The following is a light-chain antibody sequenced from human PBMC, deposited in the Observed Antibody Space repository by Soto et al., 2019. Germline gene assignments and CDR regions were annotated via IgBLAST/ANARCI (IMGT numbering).Light chain of an antibody. Sequence: EIVLTQSPGALSLSPGETAILSCRASQSLSTNYLAWYQQKSGQAPRLLIYATSNRATGIPARFSGSGSGTDFTLTISSLEPEDFAVYYCQQRSNWPLMYTFGQGTKLEIK. J-gene: IGKJ2*01. CDR3: QQRSNWPLMYT. CDR2: ATS. CDR1: QSLSTNY. V-gene: IGKV3-11*01.